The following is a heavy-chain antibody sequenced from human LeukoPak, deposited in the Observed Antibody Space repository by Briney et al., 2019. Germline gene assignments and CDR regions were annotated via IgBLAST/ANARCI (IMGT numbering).Heavy chain of an antibody. CDR3: ARVLEVTILESAPDKNAFDI. CDR1: GYTFTSYG. D-gene: IGHD3-3*01. V-gene: IGHV1-18*01. CDR2: ISAYNGNT. Sequence: ASVKVSCKASGYTFTSYGISWVRQAPGQGLEWMGWISAYNGNTNYAQKLQGRVTMTTDTSTSTAYMELRSLRSEDTAVYYCARVLEVTILESAPDKNAFDIWGQGTMVTVSS. J-gene: IGHJ3*02.